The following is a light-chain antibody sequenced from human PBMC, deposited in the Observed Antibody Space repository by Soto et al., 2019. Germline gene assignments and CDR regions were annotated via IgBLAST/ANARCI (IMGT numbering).Light chain of an antibody. J-gene: IGKJ5*01. Sequence: DIQLTQSPSSLSASVGDRVTITCRASQSINNYLNWYQQKPGKAPKNLLYAASNLHGGIPSRSSGSGSRTDFTLTISSLQPEHFAIYHCRQSYTTTTFGQGTRLEIK. CDR1: QSINNY. CDR3: RQSYTTTT. V-gene: IGKV1-39*01. CDR2: AAS.